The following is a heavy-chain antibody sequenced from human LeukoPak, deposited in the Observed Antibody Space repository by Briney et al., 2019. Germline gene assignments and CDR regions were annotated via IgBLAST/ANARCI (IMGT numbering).Heavy chain of an antibody. D-gene: IGHD2/OR15-2a*01. CDR3: AREKIVLSGTNLYYFDY. V-gene: IGHV1-2*06. J-gene: IGHJ4*02. CDR2: INSKSGGT. CDR1: GNTFPGYY. Sequence: PSVKVSCKASGNTFPGYYMHWVRPAPGQGLEWMGRINSKSGGTQYPNHFQGRVTMTRDTPVSKANMELKSLTSDNTALYYCAREKIVLSGTNLYYFDYWGQGTLVTVSS.